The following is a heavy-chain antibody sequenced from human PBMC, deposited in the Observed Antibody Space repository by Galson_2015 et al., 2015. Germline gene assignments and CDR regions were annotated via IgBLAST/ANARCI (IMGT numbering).Heavy chain of an antibody. Sequence: SLRLSCAASGFTFSDAWMAWVRQAPGKGLEWVGRIITRRNNYATAFAASVQGRFTIFRDESKNTAYLQMKSLKIEDTAVYYCARENDFWTPFSGLDVWGQGTTVSVSS. J-gene: IGHJ6*02. CDR2: IITRRNNYAT. V-gene: IGHV3-73*01. CDR3: ARENDFWTPFSGLDV. D-gene: IGHD3/OR15-3a*01. CDR1: GFTFSDAW.